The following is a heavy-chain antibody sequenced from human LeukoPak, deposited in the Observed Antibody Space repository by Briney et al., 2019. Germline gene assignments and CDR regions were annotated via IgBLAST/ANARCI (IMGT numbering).Heavy chain of an antibody. V-gene: IGHV3-30*02. CDR1: GFTFSSYG. D-gene: IGHD2-2*01. Sequence: GGSLRLSCAASGFTFSSYGMHWVRQAPGKGLEWVAFIRYDGSNKYYADSVKGRFTISRDNSKNTLYLQMNSLRAEDTAVYYCAKVCYYASDAFDIWGQGTMDTVSS. J-gene: IGHJ3*02. CDR2: IRYDGSNK. CDR3: AKVCYYASDAFDI.